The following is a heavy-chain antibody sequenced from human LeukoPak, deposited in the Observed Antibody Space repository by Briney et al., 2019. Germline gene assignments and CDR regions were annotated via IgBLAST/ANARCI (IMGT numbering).Heavy chain of an antibody. CDR3: ARDRGFLEWLFDY. D-gene: IGHD3-3*01. CDR1: GGSINNYY. CDR2: TYYSGSGST. V-gene: IGHV4-59*12. J-gene: IGHJ4*02. Sequence: SETLSLTCTVSGGSINNYYWSWIRQPPGKGLEWIGYTYYSGSGSTNYNPSLKSRVTISVDTSKNQFSLKLSSVTAADTAVYYCARDRGFLEWLFDYWGQGTLVTVSS.